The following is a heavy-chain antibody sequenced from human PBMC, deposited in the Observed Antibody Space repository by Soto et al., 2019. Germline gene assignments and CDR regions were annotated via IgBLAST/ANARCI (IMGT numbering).Heavy chain of an antibody. V-gene: IGHV4-34*01. J-gene: IGHJ1*01. CDR3: ARAGSWSSFQH. D-gene: IGHD3-10*01. CDR2: INHSGST. Sequence: PSETLSLTCAVYGGSFSGYYWSWIRQPPGKGLEWIGEINHSGSTNYNPSLKSRVTISVDTSKNQFSLKLSSVTAADTAVYYCARAGSWSSFQHWGRGTLVTVSS. CDR1: GGSFSGYY.